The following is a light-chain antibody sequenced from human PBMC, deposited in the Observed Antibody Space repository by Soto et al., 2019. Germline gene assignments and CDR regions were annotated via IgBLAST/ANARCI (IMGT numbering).Light chain of an antibody. CDR2: DAS. Sequence: EIWLTQSPATLSLSPGERATLSCRASQTVRNYLLWYQQKHGQAPRLLIYDASNRATGIPARLSGSGYETDLTITISSIETEDVEVYYCQQRMNWPLTFGQGTRLEIK. V-gene: IGKV3-11*01. J-gene: IGKJ5*01. CDR3: QQRMNWPLT. CDR1: QTVRNY.